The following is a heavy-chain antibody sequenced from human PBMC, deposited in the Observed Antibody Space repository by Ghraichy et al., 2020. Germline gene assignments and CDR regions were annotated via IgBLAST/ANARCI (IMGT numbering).Heavy chain of an antibody. D-gene: IGHD2-2*01. CDR1: GSTFSRYA. V-gene: IGHV3-23*01. J-gene: IGHJ4*02. CDR2: VNAFGDST. Sequence: GESLNISCAASGSTFSRYAMSWVRQAAGKGLEWVAAVNAFGDSTYYADSVKGRFTISRDNSENTLSLQMNSLRAEDTAVYFCAKDKRSCSSSSCYLLGSWGQGTLVTVSS. CDR3: AKDKRSCSSSSCYLLGS.